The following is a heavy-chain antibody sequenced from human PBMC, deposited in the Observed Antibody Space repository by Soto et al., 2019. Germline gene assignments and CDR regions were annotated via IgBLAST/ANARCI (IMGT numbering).Heavy chain of an antibody. J-gene: IGHJ4*02. Sequence: AETRSLKGSSSRWSLNNYYWNWIRQPPGKGLEYIGYIYGSGSTNYNPSLKSRVTISMDTSRNQFSLKMSSVTASDTAVYYCARGSWLVEDFWGQGTLVTVSS. CDR2: IYGSGST. CDR3: ARGSWLVEDF. CDR1: RWSLNNYY. D-gene: IGHD5-12*01. V-gene: IGHV4-59*01.